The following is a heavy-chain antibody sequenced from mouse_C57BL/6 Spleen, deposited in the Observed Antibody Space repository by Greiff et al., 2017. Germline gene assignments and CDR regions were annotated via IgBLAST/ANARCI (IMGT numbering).Heavy chain of an antibody. V-gene: IGHV1-76*01. J-gene: IGHJ4*01. CDR1: GYTFTDYY. Sequence: VQGVESGAELVRPGASVKLSCKASGYTFTDYYINWVKQRPGQGLEWIARIYPGSGNTYYNEKFKGKATLTAEKSSSTAYMQLSSLTSEDSAVYFCAREGDYDERAMDYWGQGTSVTVSS. D-gene: IGHD2-4*01. CDR3: AREGDYDERAMDY. CDR2: IYPGSGNT.